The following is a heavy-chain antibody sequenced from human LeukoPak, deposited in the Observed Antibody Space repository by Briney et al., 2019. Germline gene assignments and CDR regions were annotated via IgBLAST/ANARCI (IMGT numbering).Heavy chain of an antibody. CDR1: GGSFSGYY. D-gene: IGHD2-21*02. CDR2: INHIGST. CDR3: ASSPGLFRRLRYPFDP. J-gene: IGHJ5*02. Sequence: PSETLSLTCAVYGGSFSGYYWSLIRQPPGKGLEWIGEINHIGSTNYNPSLKSRVTISVDTSKNQFFLRLSSVTAAHTAVYYCASSPGLFRRLRYPFDPWGQGTLVTVSS. V-gene: IGHV4-34*01.